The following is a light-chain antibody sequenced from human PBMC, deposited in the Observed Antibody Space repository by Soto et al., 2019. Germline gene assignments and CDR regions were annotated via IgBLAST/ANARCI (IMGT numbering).Light chain of an antibody. CDR3: QQYENLPT. J-gene: IGKJ5*01. V-gene: IGKV1-33*01. Sequence: IQMTQSPSSLSASVGDRVTITCRASQGIRNDVGWYQQKPGKAPELLIYAASNLEAGVPSRFRGSGSGTDFTFTISRLQPEDIATYYCQQYENLPTFGQGTRLEI. CDR1: QGIRND. CDR2: AAS.